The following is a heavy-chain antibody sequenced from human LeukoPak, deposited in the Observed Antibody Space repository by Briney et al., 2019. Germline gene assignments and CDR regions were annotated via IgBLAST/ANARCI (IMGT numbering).Heavy chain of an antibody. D-gene: IGHD6-13*01. J-gene: IGHJ4*02. CDR1: GYTFTSYY. Sequence: ASVTVSCTSSGYTFTSYYMHWLRQPPAQGLAWVGIINPSGGRTSHAHKFQGRVTMTRDTSPSTVYMAVRSLRSEDRAVYYCARGSEAAGTFIDYWGQGTLVTVSS. V-gene: IGHV1-46*01. CDR2: INPSGGRT. CDR3: ARGSEAAGTFIDY.